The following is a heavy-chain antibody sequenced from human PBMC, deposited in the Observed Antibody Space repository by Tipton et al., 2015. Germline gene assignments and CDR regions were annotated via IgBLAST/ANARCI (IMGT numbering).Heavy chain of an antibody. CDR3: AREVWYYDSSGYDY. CDR1: GGSISSSSYY. V-gene: IGHV4-39*02. CDR2: IHYTGST. Sequence: TLSLTCTVSGGSISSSSYYWGWIRQPPGKGLEWIGSIHYTGSTYYNPSLKSRVTISVDLSKKQFSLKLRSVTAADTAVYYCAREVWYYDSSGYDYWGQGTLVTVSS. J-gene: IGHJ4*02. D-gene: IGHD3-22*01.